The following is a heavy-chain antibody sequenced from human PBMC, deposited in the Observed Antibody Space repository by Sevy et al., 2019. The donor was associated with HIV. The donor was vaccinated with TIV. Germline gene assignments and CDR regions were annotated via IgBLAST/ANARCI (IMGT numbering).Heavy chain of an antibody. CDR3: ARGDYYGSLYYFDY. D-gene: IGHD3-10*01. V-gene: IGHV3-21*01. Sequence: GGSLRLSCAASGFTFSNYFINWVRQAPGKGLEWVSSISSGSSYIFYRDSVKGRFTISRDNAKNSLYLHMNSLRAEDTAVYYCARGDYYGSLYYFDYWGPGTLVTVSS. CDR2: ISSGSSYI. J-gene: IGHJ4*02. CDR1: GFTFSNYF.